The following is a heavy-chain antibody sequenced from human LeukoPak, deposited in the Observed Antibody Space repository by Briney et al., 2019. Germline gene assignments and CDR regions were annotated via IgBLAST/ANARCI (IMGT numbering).Heavy chain of an antibody. CDR1: GFTFSSYA. J-gene: IGHJ3*01. Sequence: GGSLRLSCAASGFTFSSYAMSWVRQAPGKGLEWVSTVTGGGTTYYADSVNGRFTISRDNSENTLSLQMGSLRAEDTARYYCASAGYCSGGSCKRGDFDVWGQGTMVTVSS. CDR2: VTGGGTT. CDR3: ASAGYCSGGSCKRGDFDV. D-gene: IGHD2-15*01. V-gene: IGHV3-23*01.